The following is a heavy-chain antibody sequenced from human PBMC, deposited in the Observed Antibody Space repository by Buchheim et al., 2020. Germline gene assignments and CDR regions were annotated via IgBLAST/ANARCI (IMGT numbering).Heavy chain of an antibody. CDR2: ISYDGSNK. Sequence: QVQLVESGGGVVQPGRSLRLSCAASGFTFSSYAMHWVRQAPGKGLERVAVISYDGSNKYYADSVKGRFTISRDNSKNTLYLQMNSLRAEDTAVYYCAREGSDFWSGYYYYYYGMDVWGQGTT. CDR3: AREGSDFWSGYYYYYYGMDV. V-gene: IGHV3-30*04. J-gene: IGHJ6*02. D-gene: IGHD3-3*01. CDR1: GFTFSSYA.